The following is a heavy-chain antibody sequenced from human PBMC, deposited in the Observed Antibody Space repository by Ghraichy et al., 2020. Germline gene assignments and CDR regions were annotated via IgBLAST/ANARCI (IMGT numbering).Heavy chain of an antibody. CDR3: ARHSGSSENHHTPNHYYYYYGMDV. V-gene: IGHV4-59*08. D-gene: IGHD1-26*01. J-gene: IGHJ6*02. CDR2: IYYSGST. CDR1: GGSISSYY. Sequence: SETLSLTCTVSGGSISSYYWSWIRQPPGKGLEWIGYIYYSGSTNYNPSLKSRVTISVDTSKNQFSLKLSSVTAADTAVYYCARHSGSSENHHTPNHYYYYYGMDVWGQGTTVTVSS.